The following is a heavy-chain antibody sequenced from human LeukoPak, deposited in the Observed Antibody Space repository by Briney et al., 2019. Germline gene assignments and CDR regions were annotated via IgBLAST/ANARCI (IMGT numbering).Heavy chain of an antibody. J-gene: IGHJ6*03. CDR1: GYTFTSYG. V-gene: IGHV1-46*01. CDR2: INPSSGST. D-gene: IGHD3-16*01. CDR3: ARGRAWGSYYYFYLDV. Sequence: ASVKVSCKASGYTFTSYGISWVRQAPGQGLEWMGIINPSSGSTSYAQKFQGRVTMTSDTSTTTVYMELSSLRSEDTAVYYCARGRAWGSYYYFYLDVWGKGTTVTISS.